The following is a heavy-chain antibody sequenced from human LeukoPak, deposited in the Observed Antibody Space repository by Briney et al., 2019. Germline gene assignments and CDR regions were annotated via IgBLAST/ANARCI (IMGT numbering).Heavy chain of an antibody. J-gene: IGHJ4*02. CDR2: ISYDGSNK. V-gene: IGHV3-30-3*01. CDR1: GFTFSSYA. D-gene: IGHD5-12*01. CDR3: AKKAVSGYDYGGFDY. Sequence: GGSLRLSCAASGFTFSSYAMHWVRQAPGKGLEWVAVISYDGSNKYYADSVKGRFTISRDNSKNTLYLQMNSLRAEDTAVYYCAKKAVSGYDYGGFDYWGQGTLVTVSS.